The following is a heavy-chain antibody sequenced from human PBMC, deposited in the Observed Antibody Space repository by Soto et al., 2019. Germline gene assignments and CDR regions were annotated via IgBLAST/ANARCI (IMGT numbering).Heavy chain of an antibody. CDR3: ARGAQGGWRRAGAFDI. Sequence: SETLSLTCTVSGGSISSYYWSWIRQPPGKGLEWIGYIYYSGSTNYNPSLKSRVTISVDTSKNQFSLKLSSVTAADTAVYYCARGAQGGWRRAGAFDIWGQGTMVTVSS. CDR1: GGSISSYY. J-gene: IGHJ3*02. CDR2: IYYSGST. V-gene: IGHV4-59*01. D-gene: IGHD6-19*01.